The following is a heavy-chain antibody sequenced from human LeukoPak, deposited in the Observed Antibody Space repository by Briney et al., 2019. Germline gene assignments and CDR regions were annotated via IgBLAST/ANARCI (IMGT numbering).Heavy chain of an antibody. CDR2: INHSGST. D-gene: IGHD3-10*01. J-gene: IGHJ5*02. CDR1: GGSLSGYY. V-gene: IGHV4-34*01. CDR3: ARVSGSYWDWFDP. Sequence: SETLSLTCAVYGGSLSGYYWSWIRQPPGKGLEWIGEINHSGSTNYNPSLKSRVTISVDTSKNQFSLKLSSVTAADTAVYYCARVSGSYWDWFDPWGQGTLVTVSS.